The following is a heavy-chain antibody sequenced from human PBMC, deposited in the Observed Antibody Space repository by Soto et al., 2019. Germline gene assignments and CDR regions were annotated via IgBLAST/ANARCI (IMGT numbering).Heavy chain of an antibody. CDR2: MYWDDDK. D-gene: IGHD2-2*01. CDR1: GFSLSTSGVG. J-gene: IGHJ3*02. CDR3: AHCAIVVVPAPPRDAFDI. V-gene: IGHV2-5*02. Sequence: GATLVNAKQSLTQTCTFWGFSLSTSGVGVGWIREAPGKALEWLARMYWDDDKRYSTALKSRLTMTKDTSKNKVVITMNNMEPVDTAPYYSAHCAIVVVPAPPRDAFDISGQATLVTVSS.